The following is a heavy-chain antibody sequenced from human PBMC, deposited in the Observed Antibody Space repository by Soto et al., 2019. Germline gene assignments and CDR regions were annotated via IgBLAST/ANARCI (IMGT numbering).Heavy chain of an antibody. CDR3: AKGRSYYNYYGVNV. J-gene: IGHJ6*02. Sequence: PGGSLRLSCAASGFTFSNYAVTWVRQAPGRGQEWVSSVSGDGRGTRYADSVRGRFTISRDNSKSTLYLQMNSLRAEDTALYYCAKGRSYYNYYGVNVWGQGTTLTVS. CDR1: GFTFSNYA. V-gene: IGHV3-23*01. CDR2: VSGDGRGT.